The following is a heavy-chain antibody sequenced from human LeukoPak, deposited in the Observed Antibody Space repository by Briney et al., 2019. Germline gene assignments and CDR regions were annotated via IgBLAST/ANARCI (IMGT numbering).Heavy chain of an antibody. D-gene: IGHD3-10*01. CDR2: IYHSGST. V-gene: IGHV4-4*02. CDR3: ARTTMVRGTYYMDV. Sequence: PSGTLSLTCAVSGGSISSSNWWSWVRQPPGKGLERIGEIYHSGSTNYNPSLKSRVTISVDKSKNQFSLKLSSVTAADTAVYYCARTTMVRGTYYMDVWGKGTTVTISS. CDR1: GGSISSSNW. J-gene: IGHJ6*03.